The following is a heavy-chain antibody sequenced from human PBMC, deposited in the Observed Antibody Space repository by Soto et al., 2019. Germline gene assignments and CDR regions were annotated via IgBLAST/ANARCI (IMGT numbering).Heavy chain of an antibody. CDR1: GFTFTSYV. CDR3: AKDSNKYSSSLRGRYFDY. Sequence: GGSLRLSCTASGFTFTSYVMSWVRQAPGKGLEWVAGISGGGSTAFYADSVKGRFTISRDNAKNTLVLQMDSLRAEDTAIYYCAKDSNKYSSSLRGRYFDYWGQGTLVTVSS. D-gene: IGHD3-22*01. V-gene: IGHV3-23*01. J-gene: IGHJ4*02. CDR2: ISGGGSTA.